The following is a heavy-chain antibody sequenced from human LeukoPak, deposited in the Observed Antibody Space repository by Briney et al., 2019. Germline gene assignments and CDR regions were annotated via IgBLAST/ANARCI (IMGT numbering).Heavy chain of an antibody. CDR3: AGDMVRGVILRRVLEY. J-gene: IGHJ4*02. D-gene: IGHD3-10*01. CDR1: GYTVTGYH. CDR2: INPNSGGT. V-gene: IGHV1-2*02. Sequence: ASVNVSCKASGYTVTGYHMHWLRQAPGKGLEWMGWINPNSGGTNYVQKFQGRVTMTRDTSINTAYMELSRLRSDDTAVYYCAGDMVRGVILRRVLEYWGQGTLVTVSS.